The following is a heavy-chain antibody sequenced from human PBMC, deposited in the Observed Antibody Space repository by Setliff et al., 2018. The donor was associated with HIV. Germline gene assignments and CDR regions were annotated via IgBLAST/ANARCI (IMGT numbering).Heavy chain of an antibody. Sequence: PGGSLRLSCAASGFTFSSYWMSWVRQAPGKGLEWVANIKQDGSEKYYVDSVKGRFTISRDNAKNSVYLQMNSLRVEDTAMYYCTKDHLSGWASDCWGQGTLVTVS. V-gene: IGHV3-7*01. D-gene: IGHD6-19*01. CDR2: IKQDGSEK. J-gene: IGHJ4*02. CDR3: TKDHLSGWASDC. CDR1: GFTFSSYW.